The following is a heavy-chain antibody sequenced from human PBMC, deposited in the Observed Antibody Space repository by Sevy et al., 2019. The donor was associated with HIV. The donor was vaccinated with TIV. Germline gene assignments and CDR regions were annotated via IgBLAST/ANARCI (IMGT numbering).Heavy chain of an antibody. J-gene: IGHJ3*02. CDR1: GGSISSYY. Sequence: SDTLSLTCTVSGGSISSYYWSWIRQPPGKGLEWIGYIYYTGSTTHNPSLKSRVTISLDTSKNQFSLNLSSVTAADTAVYYCASRGYSSNWFDAFDIWGQGTMVTVSS. CDR2: IYYTGST. CDR3: ASRGYSSNWFDAFDI. D-gene: IGHD6-13*01. V-gene: IGHV4-59*01.